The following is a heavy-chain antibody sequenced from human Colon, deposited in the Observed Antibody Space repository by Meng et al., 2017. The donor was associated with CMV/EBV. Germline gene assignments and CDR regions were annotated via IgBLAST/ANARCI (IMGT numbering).Heavy chain of an antibody. Sequence: SGFSFYKYGMSWVRQAPGKGLEWVSSISGSGSNTYYADSVKGRFSISRDNSKNTLWLQMNSLVAEDTAVYYCAKYSGSGSRQGLVDYWGQGTLVTVSS. CDR2: ISGSGSNT. J-gene: IGHJ4*02. D-gene: IGHD3-10*01. CDR1: GFSFYKYG. CDR3: AKYSGSGSRQGLVDY. V-gene: IGHV3-23*01.